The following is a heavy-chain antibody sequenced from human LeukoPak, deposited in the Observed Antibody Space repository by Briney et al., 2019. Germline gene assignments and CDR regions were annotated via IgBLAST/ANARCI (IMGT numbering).Heavy chain of an antibody. CDR2: INPNSGGT. CDR1: GYTFTGYY. D-gene: IGHD3-3*01. Sequence: GASVKVSCKASGYTFTGYYMHWVRQAPGQGLEWMGWINPNSGGTNYAQKFQGRVTMTRDTSISTAYMELSRLRSDDTAVYYCARVESITIFGVVIPAPNYDMDVWGQGTTVTVSS. V-gene: IGHV1-2*02. J-gene: IGHJ6*02. CDR3: ARVESITIFGVVIPAPNYDMDV.